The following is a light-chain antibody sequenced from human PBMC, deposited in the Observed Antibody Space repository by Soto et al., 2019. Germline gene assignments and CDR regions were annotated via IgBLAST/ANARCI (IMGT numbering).Light chain of an antibody. CDR2: YDS. J-gene: IGLJ2*01. V-gene: IGLV3-21*04. Sequence: SYELTQPPSVSVAPGKTARITCGGNNIGNKSVNGYQQKPGQAPVLVIYYDSDRPSGIPERFSGSNSGNTATLTISRVEAGDEADYYCQVWDSSSDHVVFGGGTKVAVL. CDR3: QVWDSSSDHVV. CDR1: NIGNKS.